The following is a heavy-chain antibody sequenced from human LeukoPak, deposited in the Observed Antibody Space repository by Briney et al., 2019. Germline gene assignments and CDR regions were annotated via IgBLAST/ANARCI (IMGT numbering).Heavy chain of an antibody. J-gene: IGHJ4*02. D-gene: IGHD4-23*01. CDR2: ILTSGST. V-gene: IGHV4-4*07. CDR1: SGSISSYY. Sequence: SETLSLTCTVSSGSISSYYWSWIRQPAGKGLEWIGRILTSGSTNYNPSLQSRVTMSVDTSKNQFSLELNSMTAADTAVYYCAREFSYGSNGRGFDYWGQGTLVTVSS. CDR3: AREFSYGSNGRGFDY.